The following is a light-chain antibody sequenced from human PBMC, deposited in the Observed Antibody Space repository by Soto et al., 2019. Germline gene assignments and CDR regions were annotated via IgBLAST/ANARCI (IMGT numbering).Light chain of an antibody. CDR1: QGISSY. CDR3: LQHNSDPRT. V-gene: IGKV1-27*01. Sequence: DIQMTHSPSSLSASVVDRVTITFRSSQGISSYLAWYQQKPGKVPKLLIYAASTSQSGVPSRFSVSGSGTEFTLTISSLQPEDFATYYCLQHNSDPRTFGQGTKVDIK. J-gene: IGKJ1*01. CDR2: AAS.